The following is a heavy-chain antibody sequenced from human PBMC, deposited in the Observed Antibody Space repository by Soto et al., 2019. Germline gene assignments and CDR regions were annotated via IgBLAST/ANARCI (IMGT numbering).Heavy chain of an antibody. CDR1: GFSFSTYE. Sequence: GGSLRLSCAASGFSFSTYEMNWVRQAPGKGLEWVSYISKNGIDIYYADSVKGRFTISRDNANNSLFLQMNSLRAEDTAVYYCAPRKSGSFNIGAFDIWGQGTMVTVAS. CDR2: ISKNGIDI. D-gene: IGHD3-10*01. CDR3: APRKSGSFNIGAFDI. V-gene: IGHV3-48*03. J-gene: IGHJ3*02.